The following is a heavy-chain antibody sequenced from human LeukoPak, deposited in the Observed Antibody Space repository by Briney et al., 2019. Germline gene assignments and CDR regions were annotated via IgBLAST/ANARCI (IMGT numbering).Heavy chain of an antibody. CDR1: GGSISSYY. V-gene: IGHV4-59*12. CDR2: IYYSGST. D-gene: IGHD1-26*01. J-gene: IGHJ5*02. CDR3: ARDMVRWELPRTYWFDP. Sequence: SETLSLTCTVSGGSISSYYWSWIRQPPGKGLEWIGYIYYSGSTNYNPSLKSRVTISVDTSKNQFSLKLSSVTAADTAVYYCARDMVRWELPRTYWFDPWGQGTLVTVSS.